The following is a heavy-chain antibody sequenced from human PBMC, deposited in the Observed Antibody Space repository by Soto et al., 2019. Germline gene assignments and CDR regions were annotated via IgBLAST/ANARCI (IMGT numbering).Heavy chain of an antibody. CDR2: ITSDGTSP. CDR1: GFTFSNYW. CDR3: VRPTSLGGNPFDY. D-gene: IGHD3-10*01. J-gene: IGHJ4*02. V-gene: IGHV3-74*01. Sequence: AGGSLRLSCVVSGFTFSNYWMHWVRQAPGKGLGWVSRITSDGTSPIDADSVKGRFTVSRDNAKNTLYLEMSSLRADDTAVYYCVRPTSLGGNPFDYWGQGALVTVSS.